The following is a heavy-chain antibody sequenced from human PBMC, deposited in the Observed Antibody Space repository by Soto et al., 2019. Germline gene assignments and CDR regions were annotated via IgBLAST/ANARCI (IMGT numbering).Heavy chain of an antibody. CDR3: ARLNTYYDYIWGSYRPETRAEYFQH. CDR2: IYYSGST. J-gene: IGHJ1*01. D-gene: IGHD3-16*02. CDR1: GGSISSYY. V-gene: IGHV4-59*08. Sequence: SETLSLTCTVSGGSISSYYWSWIRQPPGKGLEWIGYIYYSGSTNYNPSLKSRVTISVDTSKNQFSLKLSSVTAADTAVYYCARLNTYYDYIWGSYRPETRAEYFQHWGQGTLVTVSS.